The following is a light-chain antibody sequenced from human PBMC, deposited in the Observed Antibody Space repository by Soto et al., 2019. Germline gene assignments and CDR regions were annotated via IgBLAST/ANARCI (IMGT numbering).Light chain of an antibody. J-gene: IGKJ5*01. V-gene: IGKV3-15*01. CDR1: QSSSNT. CDR2: GAS. CDR3: QLYNKWPPIT. Sequence: EILMTQSPATLSVSPGESATLSCRASQSSSNTLAWYQQKPGQGPRLLIYGASTRATGVPARFSGSGSGTEFTLTISSLQSEDFAVYYCQLYNKWPPITFGQGTRLEIK.